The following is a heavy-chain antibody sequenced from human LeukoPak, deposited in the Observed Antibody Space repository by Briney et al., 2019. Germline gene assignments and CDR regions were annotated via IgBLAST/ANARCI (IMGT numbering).Heavy chain of an antibody. V-gene: IGHV4-34*01. D-gene: IGHD2-21*02. Sequence: SETLSLTCAVHGGSFSGYYWSWIRQPPGKGLEWIGEINHSGSTNYNPSLKSRVTISVDTSKNQFSLKLSSVTAEDTAVYYCARDPCGGDCYPYVFDYWGQGTLVTVSS. J-gene: IGHJ4*02. CDR3: ARDPCGGDCYPYVFDY. CDR2: INHSGST. CDR1: GGSFSGYY.